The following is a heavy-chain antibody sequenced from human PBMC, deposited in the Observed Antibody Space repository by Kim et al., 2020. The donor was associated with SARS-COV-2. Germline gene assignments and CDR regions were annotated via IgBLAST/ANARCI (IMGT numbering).Heavy chain of an antibody. D-gene: IGHD1-26*01. Sequence: ADAVEGRVNISRYNSKNTLDIQMNSLRAEDTAVYYCAKRRGGRKQYGRDVWGQGTTVTVSS. CDR3: AKRRGGRKQYGRDV. J-gene: IGHJ6*02. V-gene: IGHV3-23*03.